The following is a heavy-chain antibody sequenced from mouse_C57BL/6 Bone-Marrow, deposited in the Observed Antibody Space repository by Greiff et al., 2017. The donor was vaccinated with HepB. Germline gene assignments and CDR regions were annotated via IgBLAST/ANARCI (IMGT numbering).Heavy chain of an antibody. CDR2: ISGGGGNT. D-gene: IGHD6-1*01. Sequence: EVKLQESGGGLVKPGGSLKLSCAASGFTFSSYTMSWVRQTPEKRLEWVATISGGGGNTYYPDSVKGRFTISRDNAKNNLYLQMSSLRSEDTALYYCARRPRYWYFDVWGTGTTVTVSS. J-gene: IGHJ1*03. V-gene: IGHV5-9*01. CDR3: ARRPRYWYFDV. CDR1: GFTFSSYT.